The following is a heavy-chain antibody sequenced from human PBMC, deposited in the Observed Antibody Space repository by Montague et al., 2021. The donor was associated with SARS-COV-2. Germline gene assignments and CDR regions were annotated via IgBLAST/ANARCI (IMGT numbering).Heavy chain of an antibody. Sequence: SETLSLTCSILVASNAGPYRKSTRLNSRHHGDWYAYFYLKKKNKYNPSLQSRVTISIDTSENQFSLRLNSVTAADTAVYFCARGWAFDPWGQGRLVTVSS. CDR3: ARGWAFDP. D-gene: IGHD6-19*01. J-gene: IGHJ3*01. CDR2: FYLKKKN. V-gene: IGHV4-59*08. CDR1: VASNAGPY.